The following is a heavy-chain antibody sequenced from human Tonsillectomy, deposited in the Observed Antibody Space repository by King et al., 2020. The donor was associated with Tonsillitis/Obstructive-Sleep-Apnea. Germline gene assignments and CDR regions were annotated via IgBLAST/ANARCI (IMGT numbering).Heavy chain of an antibody. CDR3: ARVRSGDWFDP. V-gene: IGHV3-11*06. Sequence: VQLVQSGGGLVKPGGSLRLSCAASGFTFSDYYMSWVRQAPGKGLEWVSYISSSGSYTNYADSVKGRFTISRDNAKNSLYLQMNSLGAEDTAVYYCARVRSGDWFDPWGQGTLVTVSS. D-gene: IGHD3-10*01. J-gene: IGHJ5*02. CDR1: GFTFSDYY. CDR2: ISSSGSYT.